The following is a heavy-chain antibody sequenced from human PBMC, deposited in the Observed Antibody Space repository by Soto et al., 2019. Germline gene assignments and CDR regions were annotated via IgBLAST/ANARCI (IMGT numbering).Heavy chain of an antibody. V-gene: IGHV4-4*02. D-gene: IGHD6-19*01. CDR3: ARALSSGWKPYYFDY. CDR1: GGSISSSNW. J-gene: IGHJ4*02. Sequence: QVQLQESGPGLVKPSGTLSLTCAVSGGSISSSNWWSWVRQPPGKGLEWIGEIYHSGSTNYNPSLKSRVTISVDKSKNRFSLKLSSVTAADTAVYYCARALSSGWKPYYFDYWGQGTLVTVSS. CDR2: IYHSGST.